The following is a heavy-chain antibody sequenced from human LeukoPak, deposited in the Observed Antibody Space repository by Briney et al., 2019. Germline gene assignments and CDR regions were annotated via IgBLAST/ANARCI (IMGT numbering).Heavy chain of an antibody. CDR2: IYYSGST. V-gene: IGHV4-39*07. D-gene: IGHD6-13*01. CDR3: ARSIAAAGLD. Sequence: PSETLSLTCTVSGGSISSSSYYWGWIRQPPGKGLEWIGSIYYSGSTYYNPSLKSRVTISVDTSKNQFSLKLSSVTAADTAVYYCARSIAAAGLDWGQGTLVTVSS. J-gene: IGHJ4*02. CDR1: GGSISSSSYY.